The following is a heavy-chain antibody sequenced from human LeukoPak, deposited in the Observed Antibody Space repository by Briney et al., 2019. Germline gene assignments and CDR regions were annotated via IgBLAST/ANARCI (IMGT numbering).Heavy chain of an antibody. J-gene: IGHJ6*02. V-gene: IGHV1-69*04. Sequence: SVKVSCKASGGTFSSYAISWVRQAPGQGLEWMGRIIPILGIANYAQKFQGRVTITADKSTSTAYMELSSLRSEDTAVYYCARGRDYGDFRYYYGTDVWGQGTTVTVSS. CDR1: GGTFSSYA. D-gene: IGHD4-17*01. CDR3: ARGRDYGDFRYYYGTDV. CDR2: IIPILGIA.